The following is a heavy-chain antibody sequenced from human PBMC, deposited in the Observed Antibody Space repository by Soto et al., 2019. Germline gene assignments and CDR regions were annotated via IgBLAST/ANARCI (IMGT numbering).Heavy chain of an antibody. V-gene: IGHV1-3*01. D-gene: IGHD6-19*01. CDR3: ARDEHSSGWTFDY. CDR2: INAGNGNT. J-gene: IGHJ4*02. Sequence: ASVKVSCKASGYTFTSYAMHWVRQAPGQRLEWMGWINAGNGNTKYSQKFQGRVTITRDTSASTAYMELSSLRSEDTAVYYCARDEHSSGWTFDYWGQGTLVTVSS. CDR1: GYTFTSYA.